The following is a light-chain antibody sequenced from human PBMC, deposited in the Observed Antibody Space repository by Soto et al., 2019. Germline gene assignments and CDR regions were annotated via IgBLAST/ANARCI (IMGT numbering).Light chain of an antibody. Sequence: DIQVTQSPSSLSASVGDRVTITCRASQDIGNDLGWYQQEPGKAPRRLIYSASSLQSGVPSRFSGSGSGTDFTLTISSLQPEDFATYYCQQANSFPITFGQGTRLEIK. CDR3: QQANSFPIT. J-gene: IGKJ5*01. CDR2: SAS. V-gene: IGKV1-17*01. CDR1: QDIGND.